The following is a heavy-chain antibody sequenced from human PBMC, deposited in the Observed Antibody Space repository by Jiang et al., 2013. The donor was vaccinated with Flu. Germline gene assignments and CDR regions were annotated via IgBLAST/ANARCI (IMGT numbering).Heavy chain of an antibody. D-gene: IGHD1-7*01. CDR3: ASGNYYLDY. CDR2: FHYSGSN. V-gene: IGHV4-39*01. J-gene: IGHJ4*02. CDR1: GGSISSSRYY. Sequence: SLTCTVSGGSISSSRYYWGWIRQPPGKGLEWIGSFHYSGSNYYSPSLKGRVTISVDTSKNQFSLKLSSVTAADTAVYYCASGNYYLDYWGQGTLVPVSS.